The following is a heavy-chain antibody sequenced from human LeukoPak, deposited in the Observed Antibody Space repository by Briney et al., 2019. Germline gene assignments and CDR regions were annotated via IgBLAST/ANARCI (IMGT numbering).Heavy chain of an antibody. D-gene: IGHD4/OR15-4a*01. CDR1: GFTFSIYT. Sequence: GGSLRLSCVASGFTFSIYTMSWVRQAPGKGLEWVSSITSSSSSIYSADSVKGRLTISRDNAKNSLYLEMNSLGDEDTAVYYCARDLAWGAYWGQGTLVTVSS. V-gene: IGHV3-21*01. J-gene: IGHJ4*02. CDR2: ITSSSSSI. CDR3: ARDLAWGAY.